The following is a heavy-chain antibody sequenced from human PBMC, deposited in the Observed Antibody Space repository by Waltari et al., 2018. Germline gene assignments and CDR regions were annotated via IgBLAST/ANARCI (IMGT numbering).Heavy chain of an antibody. CDR1: GFNFDDYA. Sequence: EVQLVESGGGLVQPGRSLRLSCAVSGFNFDDYAMHWVRQAPGKGLDWVSGISWNSDNIGYADSVKGRFTISRDNAKNSLYLQMNSLRPEDTALYYCAKGHSGSYGLKDWGQGTLVTVSS. CDR2: ISWNSDNI. V-gene: IGHV3-9*01. J-gene: IGHJ4*02. D-gene: IGHD1-26*01. CDR3: AKGHSGSYGLKD.